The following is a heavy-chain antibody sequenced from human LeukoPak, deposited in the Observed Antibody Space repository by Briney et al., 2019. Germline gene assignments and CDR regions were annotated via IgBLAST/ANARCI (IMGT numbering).Heavy chain of an antibody. CDR3: ARRVYDYVWGSYRPDYFDY. V-gene: IGHV1-18*04. CDR1: GYTFTDYY. Sequence: ASVKVSCKASGYTFTDYYIHWVRQAPGQGLEWMGWISAYNGNTNYAQKLQGRVTMTTDTSTSTAYMELRSLRSDDTAVYYCARRVYDYVWGSYRPDYFDYWGQGTLVTVSS. D-gene: IGHD3-16*02. J-gene: IGHJ4*02. CDR2: ISAYNGNT.